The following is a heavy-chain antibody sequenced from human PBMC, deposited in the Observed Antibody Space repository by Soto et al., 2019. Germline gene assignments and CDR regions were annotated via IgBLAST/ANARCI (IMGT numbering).Heavy chain of an antibody. Sequence: SETLSLTCAVSGYSISSGYYWGWIRQPPGKGLEWIGSIYHSGSTYYNPSLKSRVTISVDTSKNQFSLKLSSVTAADTAVYYCARSKYYGSGSYYNEGAFDIWGQGTMVTVSS. CDR1: GYSISSGYY. J-gene: IGHJ3*02. D-gene: IGHD3-10*01. CDR2: IYHSGST. V-gene: IGHV4-38-2*01. CDR3: ARSKYYGSGSYYNEGAFDI.